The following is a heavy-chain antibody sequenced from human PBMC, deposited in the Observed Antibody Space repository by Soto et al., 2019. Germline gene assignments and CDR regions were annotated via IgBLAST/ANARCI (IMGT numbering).Heavy chain of an antibody. CDR1: GFTFRRYW. D-gene: IGHD2-21*01. CDR2: INGAGSST. CDR3: AMFYVERDSDGMDV. J-gene: IGHJ6*02. Sequence: EVQLVESGGGLVQPGGSLCFSCEASGFTFRRYWRHWLRQAPGKGLLWFSGINGAGSSTNYAYAVKGRFTISRDTAKNTLYLQINSLRAEDTAAYYCAMFYVERDSDGMDVWGQGTTVTVSS. V-gene: IGHV3-74*01.